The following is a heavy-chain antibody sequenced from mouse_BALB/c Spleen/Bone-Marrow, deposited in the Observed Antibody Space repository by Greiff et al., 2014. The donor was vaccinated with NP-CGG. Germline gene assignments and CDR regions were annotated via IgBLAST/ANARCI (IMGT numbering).Heavy chain of an antibody. Sequence: QVQLQQPGAELVRPGASVKLSCKASGYTFTSYWINWVKQRPGQGLEWIGNIYPSDSYTNYNQKFKDKATLTVDKSSSTAYMQLSSPTSEDSAVYYCTRYYGSSHWYFDVWGAGTTVTASS. V-gene: IGHV1-69*02. CDR3: TRYYGSSHWYFDV. CDR2: IYPSDSYT. J-gene: IGHJ1*01. D-gene: IGHD1-1*01. CDR1: GYTFTSYW.